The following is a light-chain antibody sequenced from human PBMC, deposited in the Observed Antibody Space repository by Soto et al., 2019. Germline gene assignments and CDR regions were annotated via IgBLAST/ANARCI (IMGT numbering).Light chain of an antibody. V-gene: IGKV3-20*01. J-gene: IGKJ1*01. Sequence: EVMLTQSPGTLSLSPGERATLSCRASQSVSSNYLAWYQQKSGQAPRLLIYGASNRATGIPDRFSGSGSGTDFTLTLRRLEPEDFAVYYCQQYDTSPRTFGQGTKVDFK. CDR2: GAS. CDR1: QSVSSNY. CDR3: QQYDTSPRT.